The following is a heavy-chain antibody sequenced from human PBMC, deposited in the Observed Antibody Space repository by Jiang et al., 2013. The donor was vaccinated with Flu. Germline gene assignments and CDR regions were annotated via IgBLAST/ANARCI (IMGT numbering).Heavy chain of an antibody. Sequence: VQLVESGGGVVQPGRSLRLSCAASGFTFSRYGMHWVRQAPGKGLEWVAIISYDGSNKYYADSVKGRFTISRDNSKNALYLQMNSLRAEDTAVYYCAKDWWQWLAEEDWYFDLWAVAPWSLSPQ. CDR3: AKDWWQWLAEEDWYFDL. CDR2: ISYDGSNK. V-gene: IGHV3-30*18. CDR1: GFTFSRYG. J-gene: IGHJ2*01. D-gene: IGHD6-19*01.